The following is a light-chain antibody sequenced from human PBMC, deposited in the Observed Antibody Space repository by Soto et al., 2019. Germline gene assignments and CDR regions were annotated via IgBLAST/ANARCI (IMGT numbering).Light chain of an antibody. CDR1: QSVGRN. CDR3: QEHSKWHLFT. Sequence: EIVVTQSPGILSVSPGDRATLSCRASQSVGRNLAWYQQKPGQAPTLLIYAASTRATGLPARFSGSGSGTDFTLTISSLQSEDFAVYYCQEHSKWHLFTFGPGTRVDIK. CDR2: AAS. V-gene: IGKV3-15*01. J-gene: IGKJ3*01.